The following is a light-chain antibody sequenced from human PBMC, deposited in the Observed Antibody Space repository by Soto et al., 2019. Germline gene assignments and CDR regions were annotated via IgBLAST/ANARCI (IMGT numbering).Light chain of an antibody. V-gene: IGKV3-20*01. J-gene: IGKJ1*01. CDR2: GAS. CDR1: QTVRNNY. Sequence: EFVLTQSPGTLSLSPGERATLSCRASQTVRNNYLAWYQQKPGQAPRLPIFGASIRDTGIPDRFSGSGSGTDFTLTISRLESEDFAVYYCQQYGSSPGTFGQGTKVDIK. CDR3: QQYGSSPGT.